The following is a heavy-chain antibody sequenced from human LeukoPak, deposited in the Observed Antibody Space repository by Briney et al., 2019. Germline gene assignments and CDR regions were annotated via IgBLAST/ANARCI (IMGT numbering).Heavy chain of an antibody. CDR1: GGAFTIYA. D-gene: IGHD3/OR15-3a*01. Sequence: SVNVSCKASGGAFTIYAISWVRQAPGQGLEWMGGIIPIFGTANYAQKFQGRVTITADESTSTAYMELSSLRCEDTAVYDCARPTYLSSAGLYYYYYGMDVWGQGTTVTVSS. V-gene: IGHV1-69*13. CDR3: ARPTYLSSAGLYYYYYGMDV. CDR2: IIPIFGTA. J-gene: IGHJ6*02.